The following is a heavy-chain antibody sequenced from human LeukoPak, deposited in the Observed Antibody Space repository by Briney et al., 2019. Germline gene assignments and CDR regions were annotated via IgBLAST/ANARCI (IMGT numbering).Heavy chain of an antibody. CDR2: ISSSSTYI. Sequence: GGSLRLSCAASGFTFSNAWMNWVRQAPGKGLEWVSSISSSSTYIYYADSVKGRFTISRDNAKNSLYLQMNSLRAEDTAVYYCARDPSGYCSGGSCYRFDPWGQGTLVTVSS. CDR1: GFTFSNAW. CDR3: ARDPSGYCSGGSCYRFDP. D-gene: IGHD2-15*01. V-gene: IGHV3-21*01. J-gene: IGHJ5*02.